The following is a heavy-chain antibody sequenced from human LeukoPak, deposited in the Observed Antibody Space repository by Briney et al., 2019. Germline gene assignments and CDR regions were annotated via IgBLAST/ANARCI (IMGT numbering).Heavy chain of an antibody. CDR2: ISGSGGST. D-gene: IGHD3-9*01. J-gene: IGHJ4*02. CDR3: ASFAVDFGGSYYDILTGYYHYY. CDR1: GFTFSSYG. Sequence: GGSLRLSCAASGFTFSSYGMSWVRQAPGKGLEWVSAISGSGGSTYYADSVKGRFTISRDNSKNTLYLQMNSLRAEDTAVYYCASFAVDFGGSYYDILTGYYHYYWGQGTLVTVSS. V-gene: IGHV3-23*01.